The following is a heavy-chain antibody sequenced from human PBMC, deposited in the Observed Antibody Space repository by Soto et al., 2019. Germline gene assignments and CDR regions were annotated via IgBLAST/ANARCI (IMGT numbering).Heavy chain of an antibody. CDR1: GFTFSSYG. D-gene: IGHD2-21*02. Sequence: QVQLVESGGGVVQPGRSLRLSCAASGFTFSSYGMHWVRQAPGKALEWVAVISYDGSNKYYADSVKGRFTISRDNSKNTLYLQMNSLRAEDTAVYYCAKTYCGGDCYHGGRYNWFDPWGQGTLVTVSS. CDR2: ISYDGSNK. V-gene: IGHV3-30*18. CDR3: AKTYCGGDCYHGGRYNWFDP. J-gene: IGHJ5*02.